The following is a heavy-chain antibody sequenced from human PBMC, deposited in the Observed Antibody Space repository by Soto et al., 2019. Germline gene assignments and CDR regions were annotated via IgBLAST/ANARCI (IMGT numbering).Heavy chain of an antibody. CDR2: INPNSGGT. D-gene: IGHD4-17*01. CDR3: ARVGGDYVNYYYYYYMDV. V-gene: IGHV1-2*02. J-gene: IGHJ6*03. CDR1: GYTFTGYY. Sequence: VKVSCKASGYTFTGYYMHWVRQAPGQGLEWMGRINPNSGGTNYAQKFQGRVTIATDKSTSTAYMELSSLRSEDTAVYYCARVGGDYVNYYYYYYMDVWGKGTTVTVSS.